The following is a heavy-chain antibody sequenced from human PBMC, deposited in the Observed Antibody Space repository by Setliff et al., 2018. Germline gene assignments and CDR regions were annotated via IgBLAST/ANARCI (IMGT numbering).Heavy chain of an antibody. CDR1: GGSISTYY. V-gene: IGHV4-4*07. D-gene: IGHD3-3*01. CDR2: IYTSWST. CDR3: ARMSGFQYIDV. Sequence: SETLSLTCTVSGGSISTYYWSWIRQPAGKGLEWLGQIYTSWSTNYSPSLKSRVTLSVDTSKNQFSLSLTSVTAEDTAVYYCARMSGFQYIDVWDKGTTVTVSS. J-gene: IGHJ6*03.